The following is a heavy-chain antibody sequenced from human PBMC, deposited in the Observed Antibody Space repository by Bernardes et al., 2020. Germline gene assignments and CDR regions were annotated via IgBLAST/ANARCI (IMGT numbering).Heavy chain of an antibody. Sequence: SQTLSLTCAVYGGSFSGYYWSWIRQPPGKGLEWIGEINHSGSTNYNPSLKSRVTISVDTSKNQFSLKLSSVTAADTAVYYCARDRRDFWSGYSALSWFDPWGQGTLVTVSS. V-gene: IGHV4-34*01. D-gene: IGHD3-3*01. CDR3: ARDRRDFWSGYSALSWFDP. CDR1: GGSFSGYY. CDR2: INHSGST. J-gene: IGHJ5*02.